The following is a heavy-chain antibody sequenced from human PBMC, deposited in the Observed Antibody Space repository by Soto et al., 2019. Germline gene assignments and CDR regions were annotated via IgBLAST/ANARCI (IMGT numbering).Heavy chain of an antibody. Sequence: SETLSLTCTVSGGSISSPNFYWSWILQHPGKGLEWIGHIYYNGTTYYNPTLRSRVSISVDTSKNQFSLKLSSVTAADTAVYYCARGPLLLIWLGKLHDWAGGTLVTVSS. CDR1: GGSISSPNFY. CDR3: ARGPLLLIWLGKLHD. CDR2: IYYNGTT. V-gene: IGHV4-31*03. J-gene: IGHJ4*02. D-gene: IGHD3-10*01.